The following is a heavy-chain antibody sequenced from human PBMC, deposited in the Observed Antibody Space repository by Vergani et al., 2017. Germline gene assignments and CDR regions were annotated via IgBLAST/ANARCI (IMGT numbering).Heavy chain of an antibody. V-gene: IGHV3-23*01. CDR3: AKDGVYGDPPAD. D-gene: IGHD4-17*01. CDR1: GFTFNNYA. Sequence: EVQLLESGGGLVQPGGSLRLSCAASGFTFNNYAMSWVRQAPGKGLEWVSTISDSGGSTYYADPVKGRFTISRDSSKNTLYLQMNSLRAEYTAVYYCAKDGVYGDPPADWGQGTLVTVSS. J-gene: IGHJ4*02. CDR2: ISDSGGST.